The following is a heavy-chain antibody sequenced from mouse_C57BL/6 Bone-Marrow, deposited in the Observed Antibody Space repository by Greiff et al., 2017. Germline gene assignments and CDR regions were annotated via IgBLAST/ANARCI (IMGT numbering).Heavy chain of an antibody. V-gene: IGHV1-55*01. Sequence: QVQLKQPGAELVKPGASVKMSCKASGYTFTSYWITWVKQRPGQGLEWIGDIYPGSGSTNYNEKFKSKATLTVDTSYSTAYMQLSSLTSEDSAVYYCARPYYSNYWYVDVWGTGTTVTVSS. CDR1: GYTFTSYW. D-gene: IGHD2-5*01. J-gene: IGHJ1*03. CDR3: ARPYYSNYWYVDV. CDR2: IYPGSGST.